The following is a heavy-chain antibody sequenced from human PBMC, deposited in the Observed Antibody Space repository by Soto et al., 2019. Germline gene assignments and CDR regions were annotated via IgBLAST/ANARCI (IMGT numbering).Heavy chain of an antibody. D-gene: IGHD6-19*01. J-gene: IGHJ5*01. Sequence: QVQLVESGGGVVQPGRSLRLSCAASGFTFRTYGMHWVRQAPGKGLEWVAVISNDGSEKYFADSVKGRVAISRDNSKNTLFLQMNSLRDNATAVYYCAKDGYDTGWSLPFDSWGQGTLVTVSS. CDR1: GFTFRTYG. V-gene: IGHV3-30*18. CDR3: AKDGYDTGWSLPFDS. CDR2: ISNDGSEK.